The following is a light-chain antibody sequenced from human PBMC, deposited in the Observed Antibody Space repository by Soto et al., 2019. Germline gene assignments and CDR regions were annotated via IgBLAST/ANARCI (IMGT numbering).Light chain of an antibody. V-gene: IGLV2-8*01. Sequence: QSVLTQPPSASGSPGQSVTISCTGTSSDVGGYNYVSWYQQHQGKAPKLMIYEVSKRPSGVPDRFSGSKSGNTASLTVSGLQAEDVAHYYCSSYAGSYNLLFGGGTNLTVL. J-gene: IGLJ3*02. CDR3: SSYAGSYNLL. CDR1: SSDVGGYNY. CDR2: EVS.